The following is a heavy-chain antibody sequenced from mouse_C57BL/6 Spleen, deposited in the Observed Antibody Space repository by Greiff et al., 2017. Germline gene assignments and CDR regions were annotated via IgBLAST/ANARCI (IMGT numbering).Heavy chain of an antibody. J-gene: IGHJ4*01. D-gene: IGHD1-1*01. CDR1: GYTFTDYN. Sequence: VQLKESGPELVKPGASVKMSCKASGYTFTDYNMHWVKQSHGKSLEWIGYINPNNGGTSYNQKFKGKATLTVNKSSSTAYMELRSLTSEDSAVYYCARSGYGSSSYAMDYWGQGTSVTVSS. CDR3: ARSGYGSSSYAMDY. CDR2: INPNNGGT. V-gene: IGHV1-22*01.